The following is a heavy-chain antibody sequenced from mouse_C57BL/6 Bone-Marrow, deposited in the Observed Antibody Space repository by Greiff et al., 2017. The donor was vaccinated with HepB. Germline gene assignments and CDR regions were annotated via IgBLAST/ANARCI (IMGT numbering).Heavy chain of an antibody. CDR2: INPYNGGT. V-gene: IGHV1-19*01. Sequence: EVQLQQSGPVLVKPGASVKMSCKASGYTFTDYYMNWVKQSHGKSLEWIGVINPYNGGTSYNQKFKGKATLTVDKSSSTAYMELNSLTSEDSAVYYCARDGSYDAMDYWGQGTSVTVSS. CDR3: ARDGSYDAMDY. CDR1: GYTFTDYY. J-gene: IGHJ4*01.